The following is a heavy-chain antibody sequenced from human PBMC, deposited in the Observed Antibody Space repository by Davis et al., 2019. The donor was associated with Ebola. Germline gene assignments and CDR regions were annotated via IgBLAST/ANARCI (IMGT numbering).Heavy chain of an antibody. J-gene: IGHJ4*02. V-gene: IGHV3-23*01. CDR2: ISGSDAGT. CDR3: AKDPGRSPQSPLDY. CDR1: GFAFNTYA. Sequence: PGGSLRLSCAASGFAFNTYAMTWVRQPPGKGLNWVSTISGSDAGTYYAASVKGRFTISRDNSKNMLYLQMTSLRAEDTAVYYCAKDPGRSPQSPLDYWGQGTLVTVSS.